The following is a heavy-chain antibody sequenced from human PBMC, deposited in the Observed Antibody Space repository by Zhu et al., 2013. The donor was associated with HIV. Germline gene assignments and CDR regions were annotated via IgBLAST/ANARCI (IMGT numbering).Heavy chain of an antibody. D-gene: IGHD6-19*01. J-gene: IGHJ4*02. Sequence: QDQLVQSGAEVKKPGASVKVSCRASGYTFTDHFMHWVRQAPGQGLEWMGWINPKSGDTNSAQKFQGRVTMTRDTSISTAYMELSSLTFDDTAVFYCARTPRGNLAVAELWGQGTLVTVSS. CDR2: INPKSGDT. V-gene: IGHV1-2*02. CDR1: GYTFTDHF. CDR3: ARTPRGNLAVAEL.